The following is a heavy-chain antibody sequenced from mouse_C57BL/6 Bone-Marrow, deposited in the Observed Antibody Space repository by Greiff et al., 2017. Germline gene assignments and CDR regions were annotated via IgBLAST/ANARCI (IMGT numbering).Heavy chain of an antibody. CDR3: ARADYDGTFDV. CDR1: GYTFTSYG. J-gene: IGHJ1*03. Sequence: QVHVKQSGAELARPGASVKLSCKASGYTFTSYGISWVKQRTGQGLEWIGEIYPRSGNTYYNEKFKGKATLTADKSSSTAYMELRSLTSEDSAVYFCARADYDGTFDVWGTGTTDTVSS. D-gene: IGHD1-1*01. CDR2: IYPRSGNT. V-gene: IGHV1-81*01.